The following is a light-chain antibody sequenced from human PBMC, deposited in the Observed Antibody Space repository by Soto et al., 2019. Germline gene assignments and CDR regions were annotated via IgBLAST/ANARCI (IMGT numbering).Light chain of an antibody. CDR1: QSVNNN. CDR3: QEYNTWPWT. V-gene: IGKV3-15*01. Sequence: HSLAALSVSQEERATLSCRASQSVNNNLAWYQQKLGQAPRVLIYGASTRATGIPARFTGSGSGTEFILTITSLQSEDSAVYYCQEYNTWPWTFGQGTKVDI. J-gene: IGKJ1*01. CDR2: GAS.